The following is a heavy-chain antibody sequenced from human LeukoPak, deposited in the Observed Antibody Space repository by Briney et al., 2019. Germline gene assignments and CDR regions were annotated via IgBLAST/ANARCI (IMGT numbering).Heavy chain of an antibody. Sequence: PSETLSLTCTVSGGSISSSSYYWGWIRQPPGKGLEWIGSIYYSGSTYYNPSLKSRVTMSVDTSKNQFSLKLSSVTAADTAVYYCARDGYDSYYYYGMDVWGQGTTVTVSS. J-gene: IGHJ6*02. CDR1: GGSISSSSYY. D-gene: IGHD5-12*01. CDR3: ARDGYDSYYYYGMDV. V-gene: IGHV4-39*07. CDR2: IYYSGST.